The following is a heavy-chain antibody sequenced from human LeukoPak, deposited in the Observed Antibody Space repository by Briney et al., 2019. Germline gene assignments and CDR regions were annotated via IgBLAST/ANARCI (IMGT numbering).Heavy chain of an antibody. CDR3: ARGVWYYYYYYYYMDV. V-gene: IGHV4-34*01. J-gene: IGHJ6*03. CDR2: INHSGST. D-gene: IGHD6-13*01. CDR1: GGSFSGYY. Sequence: SETLPLTCAVYGGSFSGYYWSWIRQPPGKGLEWIGEINHSGSTNYNPSLKSRVTISVDTSKNQFSLKLSSVTAADTAVYYCARGVWYYYYYYYYMDVWGKGTTVTVSS.